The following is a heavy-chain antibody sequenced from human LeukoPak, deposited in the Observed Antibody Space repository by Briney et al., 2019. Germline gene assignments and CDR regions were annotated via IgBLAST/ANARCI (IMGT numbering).Heavy chain of an antibody. CDR3: VREVLSMIEVGYFDS. V-gene: IGHV4-31*03. D-gene: IGHD3-22*01. CDR1: GGSISGGGYY. J-gene: IGHJ4*02. Sequence: SQTLSLTCTVSGGSISGGGYYWNWIRQHPGKGLEWIGHINYSGYSNYNPFLRSRVTMSVDTCRNRFSLKLTSVSAADTAVYYCVREVLSMIEVGYFDSWGQGTLVTVSS. CDR2: INYSGYS.